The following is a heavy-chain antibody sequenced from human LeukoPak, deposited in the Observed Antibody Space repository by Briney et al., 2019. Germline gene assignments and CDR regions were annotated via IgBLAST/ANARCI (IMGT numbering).Heavy chain of an antibody. J-gene: IGHJ4*02. CDR1: GYTFTSYG. V-gene: IGHV1-46*01. D-gene: IGHD2-15*01. CDR3: ARDPTQRYCSGASCPPFDY. CDR2: INPSGGST. Sequence: ASVKVSCKASGYTFTSYGISWVRQAPGQGLEWMGIINPSGGSTSYAQKFQGRVTMTRDMSTDTVYMELSSLRSEDTAVYYCARDPTQRYCSGASCPPFDYWGQGTLVTVSS.